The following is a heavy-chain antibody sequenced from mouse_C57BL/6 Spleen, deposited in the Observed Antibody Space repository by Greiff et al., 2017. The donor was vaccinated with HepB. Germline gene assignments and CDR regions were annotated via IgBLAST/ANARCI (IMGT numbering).Heavy chain of an antibody. CDR1: GYAFTNYL. Sequence: QVQLKQSGAELVRPGTSVKVSCKASGYAFTNYLIEWVKQRPGQGLEWIGVINPGSGGTNYNEKFKGKATLTADKSSSTAYMQLSSLTSEDSAVYFCARTFTTVVAQDVWGTGTTVTVSS. J-gene: IGHJ1*03. CDR2: INPGSGGT. CDR3: ARTFTTVVAQDV. D-gene: IGHD1-1*01. V-gene: IGHV1-54*01.